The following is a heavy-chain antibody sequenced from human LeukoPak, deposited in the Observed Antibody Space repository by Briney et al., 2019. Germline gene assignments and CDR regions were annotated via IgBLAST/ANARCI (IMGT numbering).Heavy chain of an antibody. V-gene: IGHV4-31*03. Sequence: SETLSLTCTVSGGSISSGGYYWSWIRQHPGKGLEWIGYIYYSGSTYYNPSLKSRVTISVDTSKNQFSLKLSSVTAADTAVYYCASTVRVSGASLIDYWGQGTLVTVSS. CDR3: ASTVRVSGASLIDY. J-gene: IGHJ4*02. CDR2: IYYSGST. CDR1: GGSISSGGYY. D-gene: IGHD2-15*01.